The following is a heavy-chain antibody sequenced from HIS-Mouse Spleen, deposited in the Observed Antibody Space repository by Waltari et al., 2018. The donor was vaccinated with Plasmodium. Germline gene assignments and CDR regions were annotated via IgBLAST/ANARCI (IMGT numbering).Heavy chain of an antibody. CDR2: IYYSGST. D-gene: IGHD4-4*01. CDR3: ASLPRVEEVTTPFYYYYYGMDV. J-gene: IGHJ6*02. V-gene: IGHV4-39*01. CDR1: GCSISRSIYS. Sequence: QLQLQESGPGLVKPSETLSLTCTVSGCSISRSIYSWRWHRPPPGKGLDWIGSIYYSGSTYYNPSLKSRVTISVDTSKNQFSLKLSSVTAADTAVYYCASLPRVEEVTTPFYYYYYGMDVWGQGTTVTVSS.